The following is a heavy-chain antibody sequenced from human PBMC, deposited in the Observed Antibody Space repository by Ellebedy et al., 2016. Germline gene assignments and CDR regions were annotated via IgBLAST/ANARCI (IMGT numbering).Heavy chain of an antibody. CDR3: ARSELRCYFDV. D-gene: IGHD1-7*01. V-gene: IGHV1-69*10. J-gene: IGHJ4*02. Sequence: ASVKVSCKASGDSFSNHGISWVRQAPGQGLEWLGRIMPMLDRTEYAQKFQARVTITADISASTAYMELGSLRSDDTAVYYCARSELRCYFDVWGQGTLVSVSS. CDR1: GDSFSNHG. CDR2: IMPMLDRT.